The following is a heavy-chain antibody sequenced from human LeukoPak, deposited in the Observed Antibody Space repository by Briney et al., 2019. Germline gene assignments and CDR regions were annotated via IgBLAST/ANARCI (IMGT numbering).Heavy chain of an antibody. J-gene: IGHJ4*02. Sequence: SETLSLTCTVSGGSISSGSYCWSWIRQPAGKGLEWIGHIHISGNTNYNPSLKSRVTISVDTSKNQFSLKLSSVTAADTAVYYCARRRTRSYCSSTSCYPYYLDYWGQGTLVTVSS. D-gene: IGHD2-2*01. CDR3: ARRRTRSYCSSTSCYPYYLDY. CDR2: IHISGNT. CDR1: GGSISSGSYC. V-gene: IGHV4-61*09.